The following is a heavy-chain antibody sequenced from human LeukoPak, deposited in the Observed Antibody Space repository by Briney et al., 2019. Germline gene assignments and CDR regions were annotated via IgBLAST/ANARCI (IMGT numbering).Heavy chain of an antibody. CDR1: GFTFRNYG. D-gene: IGHD6-19*01. CDR2: IYSGGST. J-gene: IGHJ4*02. V-gene: IGHV3-53*01. CDR3: ASIKVAVAGSGA. Sequence: PGGSLRLSCAASGFTFRNYGMHWIRQAPGKGLEWVSVIYSGGSTYYADSVKGRFTISRDNSKNTLYLQMNSLRAEDTAVYYCASIKVAVAGSGAWGQGTLVTVSS.